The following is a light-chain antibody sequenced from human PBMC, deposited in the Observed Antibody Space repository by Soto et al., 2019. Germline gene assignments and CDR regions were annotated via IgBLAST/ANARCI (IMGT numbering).Light chain of an antibody. CDR3: QKYGNFWT. V-gene: IGKV3-20*01. Sequence: EIVLTQSPDTLSLSPGESATLSCRASQSVRSSYLAWYQQTPGQTPRLLIYAASSRATGIPDRFSGSGSGTDFSLTIRRLEPDDFAVYYCQKYGNFWTFGQGTKVDIK. J-gene: IGKJ1*01. CDR1: QSVRSSY. CDR2: AAS.